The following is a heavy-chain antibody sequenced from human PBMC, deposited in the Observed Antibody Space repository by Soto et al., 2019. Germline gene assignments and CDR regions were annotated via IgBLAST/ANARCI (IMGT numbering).Heavy chain of an antibody. V-gene: IGHV1-2*02. D-gene: IGHD5-12*01. CDR1: GYTFTGYY. CDR3: ARHSGYDYVFDY. Sequence: GASGKVSCKASGYTFTGYYIQWVRQAPGQGLEWMGWINPNNGDTNYAQKFQGRVTMTRDTSTSTAYMELSSLTFDDTAVYYCARHSGYDYVFDYWGQGTLVTVYS. CDR2: INPNNGDT. J-gene: IGHJ4*02.